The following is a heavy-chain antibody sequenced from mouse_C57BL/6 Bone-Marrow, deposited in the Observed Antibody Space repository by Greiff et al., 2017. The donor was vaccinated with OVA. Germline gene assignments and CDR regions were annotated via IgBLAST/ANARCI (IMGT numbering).Heavy chain of an antibody. D-gene: IGHD2-5*01. Sequence: DVMLVESGGGLVQPGGSLKLSCAASGFTFSDYYMYWVRQTPEKRLEWVVYISNGGGSTYYPDTVKGRFTISRDNAKNTLYLQMSRLKSEDTAMYYCARSYYSNYVAWFAYWGQGTLVTVSA. CDR1: GFTFSDYY. CDR3: ARSYYSNYVAWFAY. CDR2: ISNGGGST. V-gene: IGHV5-12*01. J-gene: IGHJ3*01.